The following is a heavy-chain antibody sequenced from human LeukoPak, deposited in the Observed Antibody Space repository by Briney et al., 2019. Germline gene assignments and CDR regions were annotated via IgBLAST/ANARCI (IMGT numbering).Heavy chain of an antibody. CDR1: GFTFSSYS. CDR3: ARTDMGYYYYGMDV. D-gene: IGHD2-15*01. V-gene: IGHV3-48*02. Sequence: GGSLRLSCAASGFTFSSYSMNWVRQAPGKGLEWVSYISSSSSTIYYADSVKGRFTISRDNAKNSLYLQMNSLRDEDTAVYYCARTDMGYYYYGMDVWGQGTTVTVSS. CDR2: ISSSSSTI. J-gene: IGHJ6*02.